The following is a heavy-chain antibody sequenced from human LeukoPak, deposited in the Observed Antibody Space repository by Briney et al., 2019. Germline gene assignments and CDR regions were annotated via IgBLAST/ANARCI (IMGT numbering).Heavy chain of an antibody. J-gene: IGHJ6*02. V-gene: IGHV1-2*02. Sequence: ASVKVSCKASGYTFTGYYMHWVRQAPGQGLEWMGWINPNSGDTNYAQKFQGRVTMTRDTSIGTAYMELSRLRSDDTAVYYCAREQVRGYYRYYYYGMDVWGQGTTVTVSS. D-gene: IGHD3-22*01. CDR2: INPNSGDT. CDR1: GYTFTGYY. CDR3: AREQVRGYYRYYYYGMDV.